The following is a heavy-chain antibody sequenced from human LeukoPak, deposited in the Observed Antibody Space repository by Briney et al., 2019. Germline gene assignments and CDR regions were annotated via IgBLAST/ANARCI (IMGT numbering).Heavy chain of an antibody. CDR2: ICRNGCKT. CDR1: GFNHSRYE. D-gene: IGHD5-18*01. Sequence: GGSLRLSCAASGFNHSRYEMCWLRPAPGKGLEYVYAICRNGCKTYYVNSVQGRFTISRDNAKNTLYLQMGSLRAEDMAVYYCARVQLWPNVGMDVWGQGTTVTVSS. J-gene: IGHJ6*01. V-gene: IGHV3-64*01. CDR3: ARVQLWPNVGMDV.